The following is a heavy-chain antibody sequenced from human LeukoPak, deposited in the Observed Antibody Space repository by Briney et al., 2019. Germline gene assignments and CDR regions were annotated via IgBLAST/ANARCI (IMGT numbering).Heavy chain of an antibody. J-gene: IGHJ6*03. V-gene: IGHV1-8*01. CDR1: GYTFTSYD. CDR2: MNPNSGNT. D-gene: IGHD3-22*01. Sequence: GASVKVSCKASGYTFTSYDINWVRQATGQGLEWMGWMNPNSGNTGYAQKFQGRVTMTRNTSISTAYMELSSLRSEDTAVYYCARVAYYYDSRYYYYMDVWGKGTTVTISS. CDR3: ARVAYYYDSRYYYYMDV.